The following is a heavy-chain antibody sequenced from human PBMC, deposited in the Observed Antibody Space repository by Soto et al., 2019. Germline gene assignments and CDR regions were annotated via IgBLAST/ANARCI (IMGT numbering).Heavy chain of an antibody. CDR2: ISSSGSTI. D-gene: IGHD4-17*01. J-gene: IGHJ6*03. Sequence: GGSLRLSCAASGFTFSDYYMSWIRQAPGKGLEWVSYISSSGSTIYYADSVKGRFTISRDNAKDSLYLQMNSLRAEDTAVYYCAREGIESTTVTTEGYYYYMDVWGKGTTVTVSS. V-gene: IGHV3-11*01. CDR1: GFTFSDYY. CDR3: AREGIESTTVTTEGYYYYMDV.